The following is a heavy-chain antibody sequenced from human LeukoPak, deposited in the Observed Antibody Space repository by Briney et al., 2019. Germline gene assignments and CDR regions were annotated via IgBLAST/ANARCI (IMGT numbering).Heavy chain of an antibody. V-gene: IGHV3-30*03. CDR1: GFTFSGYG. J-gene: IGHJ1*01. D-gene: IGHD6-13*01. Sequence: GRSLRLSCAASGFTFSGYGMHWVRQAPGKGLEWVAVISYDGSNKYYADSVKGRFTISRDNSKNTLYLQMNSLRAEDTAVYYCARDSGPHSSSFQYWGQGTLVTVSS. CDR2: ISYDGSNK. CDR3: ARDSGPHSSSFQY.